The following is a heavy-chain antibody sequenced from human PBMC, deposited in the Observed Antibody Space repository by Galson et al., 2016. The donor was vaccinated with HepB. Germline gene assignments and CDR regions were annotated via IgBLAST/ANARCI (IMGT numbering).Heavy chain of an antibody. CDR3: VRDKWGSLTEA. J-gene: IGHJ5*02. Sequence: SLRLSCAASGFTFTDYGMHWVRQAPAKGLEWVACIGTDGSTTNYAHHLKGRFTVSRDNSTNTEYLQLNSLRAEDTAVYYCVRDKWGSLTEAWGQGTLVTVSS. CDR1: GFTFTDYG. V-gene: IGHV3-74*01. D-gene: IGHD7-27*01. CDR2: IGTDGSTT.